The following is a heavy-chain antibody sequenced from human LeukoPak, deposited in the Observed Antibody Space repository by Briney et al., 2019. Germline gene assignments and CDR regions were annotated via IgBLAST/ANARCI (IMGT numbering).Heavy chain of an antibody. CDR2: IYSTGST. D-gene: IGHD6-13*01. CDR3: ARQIASAGTAGFDF. J-gene: IGHJ4*02. Sequence: SETLSLTCTVSGGSISSYHWSWIRQPAGKGLEWIGRIYSTGSTNYNPSLKSRVTMSVDTSKNQFSLRLRSVTVADTAVYYCARQIASAGTAGFDFWGQGALVTVSS. CDR1: GGSISSYH. V-gene: IGHV4-4*07.